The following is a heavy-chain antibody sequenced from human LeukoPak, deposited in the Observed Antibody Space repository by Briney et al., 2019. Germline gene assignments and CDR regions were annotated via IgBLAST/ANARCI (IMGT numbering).Heavy chain of an antibody. CDR1: AYRFSTYW. CDR2: IYPGDSDT. V-gene: IGHV5-51*01. D-gene: IGHD3-3*01. Sequence: GESLKISCKGSAYRFSTYWIGWVRQMPGKGQEWMGIIYPGDSDTTYSPSFKGQVTISADKSIGTAYLQWSSLKASDTAMYYCASKKEEWGGFDYWGQGTLVTVSS. J-gene: IGHJ4*02. CDR3: ASKKEEWGGFDY.